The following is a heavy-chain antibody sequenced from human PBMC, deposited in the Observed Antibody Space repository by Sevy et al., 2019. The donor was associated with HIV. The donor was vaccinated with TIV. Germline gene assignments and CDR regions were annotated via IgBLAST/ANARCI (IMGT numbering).Heavy chain of an antibody. CDR1: GGSISSYY. V-gene: IGHV4-59*01. J-gene: IGHJ6*02. D-gene: IGHD1-20*01. CDR3: ARVTGYNWNYYYNGMDV. CDR2: IYYSGST. Sequence: SETLSLTCTVSGGSISSYYWSWIRQPPGKGLEWIGYIYYSGSTNYNPTLKSRVTISLDTSKNQFSLKLRSVTAADTAVYYCARVTGYNWNYYYNGMDVWGQGTTVTVSS.